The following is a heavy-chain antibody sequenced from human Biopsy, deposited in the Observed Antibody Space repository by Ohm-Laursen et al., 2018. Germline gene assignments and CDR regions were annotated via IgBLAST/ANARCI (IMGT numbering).Heavy chain of an antibody. CDR2: INHRGRS. V-gene: IGHV4-34*01. Sequence: SDTLSLTCEVSGESFSDYYRSWIRQSPGKGLEWIGEINHRGRSSYSPSLQSRVTLSVNASKDQFSLNMKSVTAADTAFYFCSREGGGLLPIRLTDFWGPGMMVTVSS. D-gene: IGHD1-26*01. CDR3: SREGGGLLPIRLTDF. J-gene: IGHJ4*02. CDR1: GESFSDYY.